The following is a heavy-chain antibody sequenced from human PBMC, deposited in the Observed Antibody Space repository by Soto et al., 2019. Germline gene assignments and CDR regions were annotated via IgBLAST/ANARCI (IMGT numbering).Heavy chain of an antibody. CDR3: ARLGYSSGWGDPGNWFDP. V-gene: IGHV4-39*01. D-gene: IGHD6-19*01. CDR1: GGSISSSSYY. Sequence: QLQLQESGPGLVKPSETLSLTCTVSGGSISSSSYYWGWIRQPPGKGLEWIGSIYYSGSTYYNPSMKYRVTISVDTSENQFSLKLSSGTAADTAVYYCARLGYSSGWGDPGNWFDPWGQGTLVTVSS. CDR2: IYYSGST. J-gene: IGHJ5*02.